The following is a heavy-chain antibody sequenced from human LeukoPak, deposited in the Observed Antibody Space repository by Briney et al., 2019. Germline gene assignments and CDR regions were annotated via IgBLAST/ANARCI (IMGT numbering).Heavy chain of an antibody. V-gene: IGHV4-39*01. CDR3: ARLRWVAAAGPFDY. Sequence: PSETLSLTCTVSGGSISSSSYYWGWIRQPPEKGLEWIGSIYYSGSTYYNPSLKSRVTISVDTSKNQFSLKLSSVTAADTAVYYCARLRWVAAAGPFDYWGQGTLVTVSS. J-gene: IGHJ4*02. CDR2: IYYSGST. CDR1: GGSISSSSYY. D-gene: IGHD6-13*01.